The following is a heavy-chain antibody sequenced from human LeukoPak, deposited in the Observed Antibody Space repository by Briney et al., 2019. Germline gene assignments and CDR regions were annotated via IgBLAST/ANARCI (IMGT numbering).Heavy chain of an antibody. J-gene: IGHJ6*03. CDR2: INNSGNII. D-gene: IGHD2-21*01. V-gene: IGHV3-48*02. CDR3: VRGYFYYMDV. Sequence: PGGSLRLSCAASGFTFSSFSMHWVRQAPGTGLECVAHINNSGNIIYYADSVKGRFAISRDNAKNSVYLQMNSLRDGDTAVYYCVRGYFYYMDVWGKGTAVTVSS. CDR1: GFTFSSFS.